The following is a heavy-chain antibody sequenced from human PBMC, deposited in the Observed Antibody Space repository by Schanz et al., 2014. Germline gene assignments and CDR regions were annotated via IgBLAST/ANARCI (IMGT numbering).Heavy chain of an antibody. CDR2: ISNDGSIK. D-gene: IGHD5-12*01. CDR3: ASPSGYSDYGTYFDF. Sequence: QVQLVESGGGVVQFGRSLRLSCVASGFTFSSYGMHWVRQAPGKGLEWVAVISNDGSIKYYADSVEGRFTISRVNSRNTLYLQMNSLRTEDTAVYYCASPSGYSDYGTYFDFWGQGTLVTVSS. V-gene: IGHV3-30*19. CDR1: GFTFSSYG. J-gene: IGHJ4*02.